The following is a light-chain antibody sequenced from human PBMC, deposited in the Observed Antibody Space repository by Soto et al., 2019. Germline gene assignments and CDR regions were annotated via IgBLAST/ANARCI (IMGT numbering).Light chain of an antibody. V-gene: IGKV3-11*01. CDR2: DAS. CDR3: QQRSNWPPSIT. CDR1: QSVSSY. Sequence: EIVLTQSPATLSLSPGERATLSCRASQSVSSYLAWYQQKPGQAPRLLIYDASNRATGIPARFSASGSGTDFTLTISSLEPEDFAVYYCQQRSNWPPSITFGQGTRLEIK. J-gene: IGKJ5*01.